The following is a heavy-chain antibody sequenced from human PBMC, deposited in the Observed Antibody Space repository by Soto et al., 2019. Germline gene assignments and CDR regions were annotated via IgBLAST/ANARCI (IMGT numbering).Heavy chain of an antibody. CDR3: AATVRGVILFDY. D-gene: IGHD3-10*01. CDR2: IVVGSGNT. CDR1: GFTFTSSA. V-gene: IGHV1-58*02. J-gene: IGHJ4*02. Sequence: GASVKVSCKASGFTFTSSAMQWVRQARGQRLEWIGWIVVGSGNTNYAQKFQERVTITRDMSTSTAYMELSSLRSEDTAVYYCAATVRGVILFDYWGQGTLVTVSS.